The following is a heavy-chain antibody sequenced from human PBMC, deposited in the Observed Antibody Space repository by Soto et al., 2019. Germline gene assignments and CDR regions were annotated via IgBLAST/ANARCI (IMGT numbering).Heavy chain of an antibody. Sequence: EVQLVESGGGLVQPGGSLRLSCAASGFTFSSYAMHWVRQAPGKGLEYVSAISSNGGSTYYANSVKGRFTISRDNSKNTLYLQMGSLRAEDMAVYYCARRGCEDTAMVTPSFCWYFDLWGRGTLVTVSS. CDR3: ARRGCEDTAMVTPSFCWYFDL. J-gene: IGHJ2*01. CDR2: ISSNGGST. V-gene: IGHV3-64*01. D-gene: IGHD5-18*01. CDR1: GFTFSSYA.